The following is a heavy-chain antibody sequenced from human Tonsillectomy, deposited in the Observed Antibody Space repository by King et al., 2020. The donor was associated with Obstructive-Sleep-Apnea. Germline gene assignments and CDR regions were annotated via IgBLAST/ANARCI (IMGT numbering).Heavy chain of an antibody. V-gene: IGHV3-48*04. J-gene: IGHJ4*02. CDR3: ARELGQNFYSGYGIDF. D-gene: IGHD5-12*01. CDR2: ISRSSSTI. Sequence: VQLVESGGGLVQPGGSLRLSCAASGFTFTSYHLNWVRQAPGKGLEWVSYISRSSSTIYYADSVKGRFTISRDNAKNSLYLQMNSLRAEDTADYYCARELGQNFYSGYGIDFWGQGTLVTVSS. CDR1: GFTFTSYH.